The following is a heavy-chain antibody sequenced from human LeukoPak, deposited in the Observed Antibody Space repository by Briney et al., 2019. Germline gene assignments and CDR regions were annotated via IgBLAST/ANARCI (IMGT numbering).Heavy chain of an antibody. Sequence: GGSLRLFCAASGFTFSSYWMSWVRQARGKGLEWVDNIKQDGSEKYYVDSVKGRFTISRDNAKNSLYLQMNSLRAEDTAVYYCARDRGYCSGGSCYSRYYYYGMDVWGQGTTVTVSS. D-gene: IGHD2-15*01. CDR2: IKQDGSEK. CDR1: GFTFSSYW. V-gene: IGHV3-7*01. CDR3: ARDRGYCSGGSCYSRYYYYGMDV. J-gene: IGHJ6*02.